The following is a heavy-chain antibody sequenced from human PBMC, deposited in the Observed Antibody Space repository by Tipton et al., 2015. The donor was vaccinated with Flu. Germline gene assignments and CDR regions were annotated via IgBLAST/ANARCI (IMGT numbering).Heavy chain of an antibody. D-gene: IGHD6-19*01. Sequence: VQLVQSGGGLVQPGRSLRLSCAASGFTFDDYAMHWVRQAPGKGLEWVSGISWNSGSIGYADSVKGRFTISRDNAKNSLYLQMNSLRAEDTALYYCAKDLEVLRAVAGRGFDYWGQGTLVTVSS. J-gene: IGHJ4*02. CDR1: GFTFDDYA. V-gene: IGHV3-9*01. CDR2: ISWNSGSI. CDR3: AKDLEVLRAVAGRGFDY.